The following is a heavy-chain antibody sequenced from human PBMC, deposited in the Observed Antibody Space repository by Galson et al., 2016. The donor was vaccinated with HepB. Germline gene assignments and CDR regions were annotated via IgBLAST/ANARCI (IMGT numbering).Heavy chain of an antibody. J-gene: IGHJ4*02. CDR2: INPGNGNT. Sequence: SVKVSCKASGYIFSRYTMHWVRQAPGQRLEWMGWINPGNGNTKYSQKFQGGVTFSGDTSASTGYMELSSPRSEDTAVYYCARVGEDFSSGYSSGLAYWGQGTLVTVSP. CDR3: ARVGEDFSSGYSSGLAY. D-gene: IGHD3-3*01. CDR1: GYIFSRYT. V-gene: IGHV1-3*01.